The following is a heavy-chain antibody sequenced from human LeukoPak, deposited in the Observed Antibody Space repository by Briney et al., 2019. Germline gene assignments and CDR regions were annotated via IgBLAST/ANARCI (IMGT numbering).Heavy chain of an antibody. J-gene: IGHJ5*02. Sequence: GGSXRXSXAXXGFTFSSYAMSWVRQAPGKGLEWVSAISGSGGSTYYADSVEGRFTISRDNSKNTLYLQMNSLRAEDTAVYYCAKDIGYTMVRGVITYNWFDPWGQGTLVTVSS. CDR3: AKDIGYTMVRGVITYNWFDP. CDR2: ISGSGGST. V-gene: IGHV3-23*01. CDR1: GFTFSSYA. D-gene: IGHD3-10*01.